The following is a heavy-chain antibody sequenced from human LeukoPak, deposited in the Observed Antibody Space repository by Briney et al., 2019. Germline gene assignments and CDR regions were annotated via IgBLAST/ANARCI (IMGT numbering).Heavy chain of an antibody. CDR2: INANSGNT. Sequence: SLRVSCTASGYTFTGYHMRWVRQVPGQGLEWMGWINANSGNTNSAQTFQGRVTITRDTSISTVYMELSRLRSDDTAVYYCGTEAAVAGFDYWGEGTVVTVSS. D-gene: IGHD6-19*01. CDR3: GTEAAVAGFDY. J-gene: IGHJ4*02. V-gene: IGHV1-2*02. CDR1: GYTFTGYH.